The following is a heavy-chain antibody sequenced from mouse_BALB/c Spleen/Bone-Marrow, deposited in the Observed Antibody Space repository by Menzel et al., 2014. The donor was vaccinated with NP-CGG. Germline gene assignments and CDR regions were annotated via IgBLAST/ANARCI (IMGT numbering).Heavy chain of an antibody. CDR2: INPGSGGT. CDR3: AREVRRNYAMDY. D-gene: IGHD2-14*01. V-gene: IGHV1-54*03. Sequence: VQLQQSGAELVRPGPSVKVSCKASGYAFTNYLIEWVKQRPGQGLEWIGVINPGSGGTNYNEKFKGKATLTADKSSSTAYMQLSSLTSDDSAVYFCAREVRRNYAMDYWGQGTSVTVSS. CDR1: GYAFTNYL. J-gene: IGHJ4*01.